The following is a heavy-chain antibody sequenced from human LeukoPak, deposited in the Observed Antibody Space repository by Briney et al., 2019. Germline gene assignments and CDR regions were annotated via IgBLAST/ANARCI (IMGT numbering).Heavy chain of an antibody. CDR2: ISWNSGSI. CDR1: GFTFDDYA. Sequence: PGRSLRLSCAASGFTFDDYAMHWVRQAPGKGLEWVSGISWNSGSIGYADSVKGRFTISRDNAKNSLYLQMNSLRAEDTALYYCAKDMGWLQYRWFDYWGQGTLVTVSS. CDR3: AKDMGWLQYRWFDY. D-gene: IGHD5-24*01. J-gene: IGHJ4*02. V-gene: IGHV3-9*01.